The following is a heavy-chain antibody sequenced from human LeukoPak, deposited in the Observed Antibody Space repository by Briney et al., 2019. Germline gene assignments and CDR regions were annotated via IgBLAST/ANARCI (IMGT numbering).Heavy chain of an antibody. D-gene: IGHD6-13*01. Sequence: PGGSLRLSCAASGCTLSTSVLHWVRQGTGKSLEGVSAIGAGGDTYSSDSVKGRSTICKENAKNSLYLQMNSLRAGDTAVYYCVREISQGAAVGKYQWYFDDCGRGGPLTVAS. CDR1: GCTLSTSV. J-gene: IGHJ2*01. CDR3: VREISQGAAVGKYQWYFDD. CDR2: IGAGGDT. V-gene: IGHV3-13*01.